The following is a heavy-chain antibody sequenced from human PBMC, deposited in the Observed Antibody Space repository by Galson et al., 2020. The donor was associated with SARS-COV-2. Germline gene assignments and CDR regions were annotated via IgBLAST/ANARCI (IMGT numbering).Heavy chain of an antibody. J-gene: IGHJ6*02. Sequence: GESLKISCKASGYTFTSYAMNWVRQAPGQGLEWMGWINTNTGNPTYAQGFTGRFVFSLDTSVSTAYLQISSLKAEDTAVYYCAREMEWDQGWGMDVWGQGTTVTVSS. D-gene: IGHD3-3*01. V-gene: IGHV7-4-1*02. CDR2: INTNTGNP. CDR1: GYTFTSYA. CDR3: AREMEWDQGWGMDV.